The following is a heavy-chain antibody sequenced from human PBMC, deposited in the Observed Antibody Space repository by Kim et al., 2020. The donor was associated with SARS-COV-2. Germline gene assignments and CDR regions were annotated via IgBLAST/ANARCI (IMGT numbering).Heavy chain of an antibody. Sequence: GGSLRLSCAASGFTFSSYGMHWVRQAPGKGLEWVAVIWYDGSNKYYADSVKGRFTISRDNSKNTLYLQMNSLRAEDTAVYYCARPAYGDYGYFQHWGQGTLVTVSS. V-gene: IGHV3-33*01. CDR3: ARPAYGDYGYFQH. D-gene: IGHD4-17*01. CDR1: GFTFSSYG. J-gene: IGHJ1*01. CDR2: IWYDGSNK.